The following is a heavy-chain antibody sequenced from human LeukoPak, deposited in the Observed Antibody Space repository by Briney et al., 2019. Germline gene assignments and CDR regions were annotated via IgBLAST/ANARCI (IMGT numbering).Heavy chain of an antibody. CDR2: ISWNSGSI. CDR1: GFTFDDYA. Sequence: GRSLRLSCAASGFTFDDYAMHWVRQAPGKGLEWVSGISWNSGSIGYADSVKGRFTISRDNAKNSLYLQMNSLRAEDTAVYYCARNSGSYMNLYYYGMDVWGKGTTVTVSS. D-gene: IGHD3-10*01. V-gene: IGHV3-9*01. CDR3: ARNSGSYMNLYYYGMDV. J-gene: IGHJ6*04.